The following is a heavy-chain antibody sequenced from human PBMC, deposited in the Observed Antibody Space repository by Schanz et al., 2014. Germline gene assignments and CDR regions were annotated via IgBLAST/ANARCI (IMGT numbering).Heavy chain of an antibody. V-gene: IGHV3-23*04. Sequence: VQLVESGGDLVKPGGSLRLSCAASGFTFTNYAMTWVRQAPGKGLEWVSGISGSGGSTYDADSVKGRFTISRDNSKNTLYLQMNSLRAEDTAVYYCAKDHAGSDILTALGNWGQGTLVTVSS. D-gene: IGHD3-9*01. J-gene: IGHJ4*02. CDR1: GFTFTNYA. CDR2: ISGSGGST. CDR3: AKDHAGSDILTALGN.